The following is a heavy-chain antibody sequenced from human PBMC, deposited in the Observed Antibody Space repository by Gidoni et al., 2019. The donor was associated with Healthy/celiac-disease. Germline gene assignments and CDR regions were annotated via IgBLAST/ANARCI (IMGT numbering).Heavy chain of an antibody. CDR1: GFTFSSYA. CDR3: AFSTAYSSSWYPDAFDI. CDR2: ISYDGSNK. D-gene: IGHD6-13*01. Sequence: QVQLVESGGGVVQPGRSLRLSCAASGFTFSSYAMHWVRQAPGKGLEWVAVISYDGSNKYYADSVKGRFTISRDNSKNTLYLQMNSLRAEDTAVYYCAFSTAYSSSWYPDAFDIWGQGTMVTVSS. V-gene: IGHV3-30*01. J-gene: IGHJ3*02.